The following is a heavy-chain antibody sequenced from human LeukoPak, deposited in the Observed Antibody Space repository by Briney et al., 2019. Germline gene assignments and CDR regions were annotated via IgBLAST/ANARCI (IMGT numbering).Heavy chain of an antibody. CDR2: ISNSGGST. CDR1: GFTFSNYA. V-gene: IGHV3-23*01. CDR3: AKEGASETTVTSNFFY. Sequence: GGSLRLSCAASGFTFSNYAMSWVRQAPGKGLEWVSTISNSGGSTYCADSVKGRFTISRDNSKNTLYLQMNSLRAEDTAVYYCAKEGASETTVTSNFFYWGQGTLVTVSS. J-gene: IGHJ4*02. D-gene: IGHD4-17*01.